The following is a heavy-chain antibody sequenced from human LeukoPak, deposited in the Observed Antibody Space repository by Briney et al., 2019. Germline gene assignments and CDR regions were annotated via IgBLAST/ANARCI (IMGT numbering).Heavy chain of an antibody. CDR1: GGSISGYY. CDR3: ARGGLLIHGRFLDQ. Sequence: SSETLSLSCTVSGGSISGYYWTWIRQPAGKGLEWIGRVFTSGDTNCNPSLRSRVTMSVDTSKNQFSLRLSSVTAADTAVYYCARGGLLIHGRFLDQWGQGGLVTVSS. V-gene: IGHV4-4*07. J-gene: IGHJ4*02. D-gene: IGHD1-1*01. CDR2: VFTSGDT.